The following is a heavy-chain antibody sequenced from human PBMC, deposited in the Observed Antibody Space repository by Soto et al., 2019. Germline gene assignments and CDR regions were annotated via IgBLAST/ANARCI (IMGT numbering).Heavy chain of an antibody. CDR3: ARQIGDDPFDV. CDR2: IYRTGST. V-gene: IGHV4-59*01. J-gene: IGHJ3*01. Sequence: KPSETLSLTCTVSGGSISTYYWNWIRQSPGKGLEWIGYIYRTGSTHYNPFLNSRVAISLDTSRNKFSLKLNSVTAADTAVYFCARQIGDDPFDVWGQGTMVTVSS. CDR1: GGSISTYY. D-gene: IGHD3-3*01.